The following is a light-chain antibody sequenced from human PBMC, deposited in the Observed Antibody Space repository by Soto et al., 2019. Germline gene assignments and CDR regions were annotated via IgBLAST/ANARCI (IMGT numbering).Light chain of an antibody. CDR2: DVT. CDR3: ASITRSSTSV. Sequence: QSVLSQPASVSGSPGQSITISCTGTSSDVGGYEYVSWYQHQPDKAPKLIIYDVTNRPSGVSTRFSGSKSGNTASLTISGIQTEDEADYYCASITRSSTSVFGTGTTVTVL. J-gene: IGLJ1*01. CDR1: SSDVGGYEY. V-gene: IGLV2-14*01.